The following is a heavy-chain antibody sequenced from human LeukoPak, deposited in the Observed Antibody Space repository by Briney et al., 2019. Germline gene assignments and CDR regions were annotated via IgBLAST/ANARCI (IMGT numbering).Heavy chain of an antibody. CDR2: MNPNSGAT. CDR3: ARVYGSGSYALHY. CDR1: GYTFTDYY. J-gene: IGHJ4*02. Sequence: ASVKVSCKASGYTFTDYYIHWVRQAPGQGLEWMGWMNPNSGATDYAQKFQGRVTMTRDTSINTAYMELSRLRSDDTVLYYCARVYGSGSYALHYWGQGTLVTVSS. D-gene: IGHD3-10*01. V-gene: IGHV1-2*02.